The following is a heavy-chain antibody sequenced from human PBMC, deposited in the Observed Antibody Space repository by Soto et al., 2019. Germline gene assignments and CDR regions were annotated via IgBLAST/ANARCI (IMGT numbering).Heavy chain of an antibody. J-gene: IGHJ5*02. V-gene: IGHV4-39*02. CDR1: GGSINNSTSF. D-gene: IGHD6-6*01. Sequence: QLQLEESGPGLVKPSETLSLTCSVSGGSINNSTSFWGWLRQSPGKGLEWIATINYRWPAEYNPSLKSRVIISVDRSRNVLSLQMNYVTAPDTAVYYCANYFMSRPWFDTWGQGTLVTVSS. CDR2: INYRWPA. CDR3: ANYFMSRPWFDT.